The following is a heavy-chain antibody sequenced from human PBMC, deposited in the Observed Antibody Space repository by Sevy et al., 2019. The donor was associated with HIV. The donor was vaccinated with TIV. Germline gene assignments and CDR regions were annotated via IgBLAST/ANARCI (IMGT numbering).Heavy chain of an antibody. CDR2: IYHSGST. D-gene: IGHD6-13*01. CDR3: ARPAAAGTRWFDP. V-gene: IGHV4-38-2*01. Sequence: SETLSLTCAVSGYSISSGYYWGWIRQPPGKGLEWIGSIYHSGSTYYNPSLKSRVTISVDTSKNQFSLKLSSVTAADTAVYYCARPAAAGTRWFDPWGQGTLVTVSS. J-gene: IGHJ5*02. CDR1: GYSISSGYY.